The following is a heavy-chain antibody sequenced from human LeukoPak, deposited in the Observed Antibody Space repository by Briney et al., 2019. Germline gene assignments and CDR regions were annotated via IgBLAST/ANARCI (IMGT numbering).Heavy chain of an antibody. CDR1: GGSISSGGYY. V-gene: IGHV4-31*03. D-gene: IGHD2-21*01. CDR3: ARMWGWLYNWFDP. Sequence: SETLSLTCTVSGGSISSGGYYWSWIRQHPGKGLEWIGYIYYSGSTYYNPSLKSRVTISVDTSKNQFSLKLSSVTAADTAVYYCARMWGWLYNWFDPWGQGTLVTVSS. J-gene: IGHJ5*02. CDR2: IYYSGST.